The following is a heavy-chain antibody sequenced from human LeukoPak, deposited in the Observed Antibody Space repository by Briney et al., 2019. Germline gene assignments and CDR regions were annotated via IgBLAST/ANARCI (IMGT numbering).Heavy chain of an antibody. CDR1: GFTFSSYA. CDR3: ARDPKGSGSEFDY. V-gene: IGHV3-48*04. D-gene: IGHD1-26*01. CDR2: ISSSSIII. Sequence: GGSLRLSCAASGFTFSSYAMNWVRQAPGKGLEWVSFISSSSIIIHHADSVKGRFTISRDNAKNSLYLQMNSLRAEDTAVYYCARDPKGSGSEFDYWGQGTLVTISS. J-gene: IGHJ4*02.